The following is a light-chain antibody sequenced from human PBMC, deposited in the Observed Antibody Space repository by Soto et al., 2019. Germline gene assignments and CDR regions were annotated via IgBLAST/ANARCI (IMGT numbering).Light chain of an antibody. V-gene: IGKV1-5*03. Sequence: DIQMTQSPSTQSASVGDRVTITCRASQSVGSWLAWYQQKPGKAPKLLIYKASSLESGVPSRFSGSGSGTEFSLTISSLQPDDFASYHCQQYGSSSPWTFGQGTKVEIK. CDR3: QQYGSSSPWT. J-gene: IGKJ1*01. CDR2: KAS. CDR1: QSVGSW.